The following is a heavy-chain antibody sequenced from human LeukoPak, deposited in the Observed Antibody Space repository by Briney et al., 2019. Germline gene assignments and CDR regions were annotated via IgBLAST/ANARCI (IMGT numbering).Heavy chain of an antibody. V-gene: IGHV3-48*04. J-gene: IGHJ4*02. CDR3: ARVGKGGLDY. D-gene: IGHD1-26*01. CDR1: GFTFSSYG. Sequence: GGSLRLSCAASGFTFSSYGMSWVRQAPGKGLEWVSAISGSGSTIYYADSVKGRFTISRDNAKNSLYLQMNSLRAEDTAVYYCARVGKGGLDYWGQGTLVTVSS. CDR2: ISGSGSTI.